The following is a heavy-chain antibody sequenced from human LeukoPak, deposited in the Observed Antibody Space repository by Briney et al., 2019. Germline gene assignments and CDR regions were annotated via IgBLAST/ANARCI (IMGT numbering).Heavy chain of an antibody. CDR2: MTPNSGNT. D-gene: IGHD5-12*01. J-gene: IGHJ4*02. Sequence: ASVKVSCKASGYTFTSYDINWVRQATGQGLEWMGWMTPNSGNTGYAQKFQGRVTMTRNTSISTAYMELSCLRSEDTAVYYCARGLYSGYDWNYWGQGTLVTVSS. V-gene: IGHV1-8*01. CDR3: ARGLYSGYDWNY. CDR1: GYTFTSYD.